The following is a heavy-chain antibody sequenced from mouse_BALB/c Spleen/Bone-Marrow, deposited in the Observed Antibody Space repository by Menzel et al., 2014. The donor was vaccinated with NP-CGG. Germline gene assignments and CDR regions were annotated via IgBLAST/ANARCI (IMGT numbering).Heavy chain of an antibody. J-gene: IGHJ3*01. D-gene: IGHD2-4*01. CDR2: ISNGGGST. CDR1: GSTFSDYY. CDR3: ARHNYDETWFAY. Sequence: EVQVVESGGGLVQPGGSLKLSCATSGSTFSDYYMYWVRQTPEKRLEWVAYISNGGGSTYYPDTVKGRFTISRDNAKNTLYLQMSRLKSEDTAMYYCARHNYDETWFAYRGQGTLVTVSA. V-gene: IGHV5-12*02.